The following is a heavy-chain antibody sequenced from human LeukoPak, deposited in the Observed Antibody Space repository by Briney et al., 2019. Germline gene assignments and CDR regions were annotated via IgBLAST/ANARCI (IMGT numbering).Heavy chain of an antibody. CDR2: IYHGGRT. J-gene: IGHJ5*02. V-gene: IGHV4-38-2*02. CDR3: AREWTRVGAPQAAWFDR. D-gene: IGHD1-26*01. Sequence: AETLSLTCTVSGYSISSGYYWGCIRPPPGGLLEGICSIYHGGRTYYNPSLKGRVTMSIDKSKNHFPLKLSSVTAPDTAVYDCAREWTRVGAPQAAWFDRWGQGTLVTVS. CDR1: GYSISSGYY.